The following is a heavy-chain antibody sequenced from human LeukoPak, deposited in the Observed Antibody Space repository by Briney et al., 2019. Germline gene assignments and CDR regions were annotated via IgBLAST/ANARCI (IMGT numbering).Heavy chain of an antibody. D-gene: IGHD3-3*01. CDR2: MNPNSGNT. V-gene: IGHV1-8*02. J-gene: IGHJ3*02. Sequence: GASVKVSCKASGGTFSSYAIIWVRQATGQGLEWMGWMNPNSGNTGCAQKFQGRVTMTRNTSISTAYMELSSLRSEDTAVYYCARKYYDFWSGQGAFDIWGQGTMVTVSS. CDR1: GGTFSSYA. CDR3: ARKYYDFWSGQGAFDI.